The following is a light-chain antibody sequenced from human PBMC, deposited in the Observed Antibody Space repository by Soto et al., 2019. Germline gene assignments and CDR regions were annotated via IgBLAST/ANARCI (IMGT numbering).Light chain of an antibody. CDR2: GAS. J-gene: IGKJ1*01. CDR1: QSLSSSY. Sequence: EIVLTHSPGTLSLSPCERATLSFSASQSLSSSYLVWYQQKPGQAPRLLIYGASSRATGIPDRFSGSGSGTDFTLTISRLEPEDSAVYYCQQYGSSRTFGQGTKVDIK. CDR3: QQYGSSRT. V-gene: IGKV3-20*01.